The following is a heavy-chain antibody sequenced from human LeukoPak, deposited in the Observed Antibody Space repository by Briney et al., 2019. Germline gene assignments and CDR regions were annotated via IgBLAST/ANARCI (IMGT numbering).Heavy chain of an antibody. Sequence: PSETLSLTCTVSGGSISSSSYYWGWIRQPPGKGLEWIGSIYYSGSTYYNPSLKSRVTISVDTSKNQFSLKLGSVTAADTAVYYCASQSTSWGIAVALDYWFQGTLVTVSS. CDR1: GGSISSSSYY. CDR2: IYYSGST. D-gene: IGHD6-19*01. V-gene: IGHV4-39*01. CDR3: ASQSTSWGIAVALDY. J-gene: IGHJ4*02.